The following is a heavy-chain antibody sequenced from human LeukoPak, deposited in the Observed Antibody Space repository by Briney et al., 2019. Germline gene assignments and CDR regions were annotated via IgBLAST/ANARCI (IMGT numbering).Heavy chain of an antibody. J-gene: IGHJ4*02. CDR3: ARTAGINGYSYGPFDY. D-gene: IGHD5-18*01. V-gene: IGHV1-69*01. CDR1: GGTFSSYA. CDR2: IIPIFGTA. Sequence: ASVKVSCKASGGTFSSYAISWVRQAPGQGLEWMGGIIPIFGTANYAQKFQGRVTITADESTSTAYMKLSSLRSEDTAVYYCARTAGINGYSYGPFDYWGQGTLVTVSS.